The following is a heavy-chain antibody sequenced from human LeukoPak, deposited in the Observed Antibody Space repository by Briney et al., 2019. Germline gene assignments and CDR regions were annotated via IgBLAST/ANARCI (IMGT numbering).Heavy chain of an antibody. CDR1: GYPYTRLY. CDR3: ASGSGTYSPDY. CDR2: INPNSGGT. J-gene: IGHJ4*02. Sequence: GASVKVSGKAAGYPYTRLYPLWVRRAPGQGLEWMGWINPNSGGTNYAQRFQGSVTMTRDTSISTAYMELSGLRSDDTAVYYCASGSGTYSPDYWGQGTLVTVSS. D-gene: IGHD3-10*01. V-gene: IGHV1-2*02.